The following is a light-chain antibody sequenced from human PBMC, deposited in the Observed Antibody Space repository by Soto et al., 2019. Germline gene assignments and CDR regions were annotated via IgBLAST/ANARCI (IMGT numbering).Light chain of an antibody. V-gene: IGKV1-39*01. CDR2: AAS. CDR3: QQGYNTPHT. J-gene: IGKJ2*01. Sequence: DIQMTQSPSSLSASVGDRVIITCRASQSITTYLNWYQQKPGKAPKLLIYAASSLQSGVPSRFSGSGSGTDFTLTIGSLQPEDFATYYCQQGYNTPHTFGQGTNLEIK. CDR1: QSITTY.